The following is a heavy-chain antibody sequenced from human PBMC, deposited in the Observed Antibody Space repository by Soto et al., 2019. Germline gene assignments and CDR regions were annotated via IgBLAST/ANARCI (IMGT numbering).Heavy chain of an antibody. CDR2: IIPIFGTA. J-gene: IGHJ4*02. V-gene: IGHV1-69*13. Sequence: SVKVSCKASGGTFSSYAISWVRQAPGQGLEWMGGIIPIFGTANYAQKFQGRVTITADESTSTAYMELSSLRSEDTAVYYCARIFVNCGGDCYSQYYFDYWGQGTLVTVSS. D-gene: IGHD2-21*02. CDR1: GGTFSSYA. CDR3: ARIFVNCGGDCYSQYYFDY.